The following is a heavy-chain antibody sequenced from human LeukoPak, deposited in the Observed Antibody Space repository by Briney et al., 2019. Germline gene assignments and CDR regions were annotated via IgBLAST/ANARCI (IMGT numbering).Heavy chain of an antibody. CDR2: MHTSGTT. D-gene: IGHD3-10*01. CDR3: ARGTSYDMDV. J-gene: IGHJ6*03. CDR1: GGSISSSSYY. Sequence: KPSETLSLTCTVSGGSISSSSYYWSWIRQPAGKGLEWIGRMHTSGTTNYNPSLKSRVTISVDTSKNHFSLKLSSVTAADTAIYFCARGTSYDMDVWGKGTTVSVSS. V-gene: IGHV4-61*02.